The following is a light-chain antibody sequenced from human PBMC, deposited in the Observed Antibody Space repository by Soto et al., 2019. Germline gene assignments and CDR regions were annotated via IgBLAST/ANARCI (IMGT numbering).Light chain of an antibody. Sequence: EVVLTQSPGTLSLSPGERASLSCRASQSVSNNYLAWYQQKPGQSPKLLIFGSSDRATGIPDRFSGSGSGTDFTLTISRLETEDFAVYYCQQYGSTPPYTFGQGNKLEIK. CDR1: QSVSNNY. CDR2: GSS. V-gene: IGKV3-20*01. CDR3: QQYGSTPPYT. J-gene: IGKJ2*01.